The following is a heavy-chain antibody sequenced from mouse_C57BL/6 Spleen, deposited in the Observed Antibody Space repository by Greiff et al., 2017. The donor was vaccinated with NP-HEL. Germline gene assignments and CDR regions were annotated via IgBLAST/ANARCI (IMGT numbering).Heavy chain of an antibody. D-gene: IGHD1-1*01. J-gene: IGHJ2*01. V-gene: IGHV1-59*01. Sequence: QVQLQQPGAELVRPGTSVKLSCKASGYTFTSYWMHWVKQRPGQGLEWIGVIDPSDSYTNYNQKFKGKATLTVDTYSSTAYMQLSSLTSEDSAVYYCARNYYGSSYYFDYWGQGTTLTVSS. CDR2: IDPSDSYT. CDR1: GYTFTSYW. CDR3: ARNYYGSSYYFDY.